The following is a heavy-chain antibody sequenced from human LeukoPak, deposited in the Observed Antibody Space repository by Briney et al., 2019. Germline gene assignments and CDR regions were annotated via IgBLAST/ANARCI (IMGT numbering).Heavy chain of an antibody. CDR3: AAVIGSGGDPGLFDY. Sequence: SVKVSCKASGLTFTSSAMQWVRQARGQRLEWIGWIVVGSGNTNYAQKFQERVTITRDMSTSTAYMELSSLRSEDTAVYYCAAVIGSGGDPGLFDYWGQGTLVTVSS. V-gene: IGHV1-58*02. CDR2: IVVGSGNT. D-gene: IGHD2-15*01. CDR1: GLTFTSSA. J-gene: IGHJ4*02.